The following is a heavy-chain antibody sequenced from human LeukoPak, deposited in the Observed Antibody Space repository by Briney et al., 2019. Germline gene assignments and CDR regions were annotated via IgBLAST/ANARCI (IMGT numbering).Heavy chain of an antibody. CDR2: IRSKANSYAT. V-gene: IGHV3-73*01. Sequence: GGSLRLSCAASGFTFSSSAMHWVRQASGKGLEWVGRIRSKANSYATAYAASVRGRITISRDDSKNTAYLQMNSLKTEDTAVYYCRGVPAAGGVDYWGQGTLVTVSS. CDR3: RGVPAAGGVDY. CDR1: GFTFSSSA. D-gene: IGHD2-2*01. J-gene: IGHJ4*02.